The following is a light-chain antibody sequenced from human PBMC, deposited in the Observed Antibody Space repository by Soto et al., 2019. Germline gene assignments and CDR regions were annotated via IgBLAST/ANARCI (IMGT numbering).Light chain of an antibody. J-gene: IGKJ4*01. CDR2: DAS. V-gene: IGKV3-11*01. CDR1: QSVNIY. CDR3: QQRYTWVT. Sequence: EIVLTQSPATLSLSPGERATLSCRASQSVNIYLAWFQQKPGQAPRLLIYDASNRATGIPARFSGSGAGTDFTLTISSLEPEDSAVYYCQQRYTWVTFGGGTKVEMK.